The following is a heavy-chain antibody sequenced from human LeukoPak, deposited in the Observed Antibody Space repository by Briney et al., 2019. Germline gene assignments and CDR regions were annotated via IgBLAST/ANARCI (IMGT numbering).Heavy chain of an antibody. D-gene: IGHD3-3*01. CDR2: IKQDGSEK. CDR3: ARAKRVTRHDAFDI. Sequence: GGSLRLSCAASGFTFSSYWMSWVRQAPGKGLEWVANIKQDGSEKYYVDSVKGRFTISRDDAKNSLYLQMNSLRAEDTAVYYRARAKRVTRHDAFDIWGQGTMVTVSS. J-gene: IGHJ3*02. V-gene: IGHV3-7*01. CDR1: GFTFSSYW.